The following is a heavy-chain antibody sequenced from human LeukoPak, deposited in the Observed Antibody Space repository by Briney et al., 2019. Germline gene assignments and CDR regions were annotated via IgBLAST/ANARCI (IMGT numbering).Heavy chain of an antibody. D-gene: IGHD3-16*01. CDR2: LRGDGET. Sequence: PGGSLRLSCAASGFTFSSYAMSWVRQAPARGLEWVSSLRGDGETFYIDSVKGRFTLSRAESRNTVYLQLNNLRVEDTAVYFCAKASWVSRADAVLWGQGTLVTVSS. J-gene: IGHJ4*02. CDR1: GFTFSSYA. V-gene: IGHV3-23*01. CDR3: AKASWVSRADAVL.